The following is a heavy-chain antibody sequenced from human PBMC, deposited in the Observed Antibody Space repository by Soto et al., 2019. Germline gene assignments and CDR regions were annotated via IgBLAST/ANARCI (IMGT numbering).Heavy chain of an antibody. D-gene: IGHD2-2*01. Sequence: QVQLQESGPGLVKPSEILSLTCTVSGGSINNYYWTWIRQPPGKGLEWIGYIYYSGSTNYNPSLKSRVTISVDTSKNQFSLKLSSVTAADTAVYYCARSGGRNPAAIDYWGQGTLVTVSS. J-gene: IGHJ4*02. CDR2: IYYSGST. CDR1: GGSINNYY. V-gene: IGHV4-59*01. CDR3: ARSGGRNPAAIDY.